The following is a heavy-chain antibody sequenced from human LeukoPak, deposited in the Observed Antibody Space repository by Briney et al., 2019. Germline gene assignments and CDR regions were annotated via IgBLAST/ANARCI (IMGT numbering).Heavy chain of an antibody. Sequence: GASVKVSCKASGYTFTKSYIHWVRQAPGQRLEWMGLINPGGDNTNYAQNFQGRVTMTSDTSARTVYMELSSLRSEDTAVYYCARVAAEVVGVPGAIGFGWLRRDYYYMDVWGKGTTVTVSS. CDR1: GYTFTKSY. CDR3: ARVAAEVVGVPGAIGFGWLRRDYYYMDV. D-gene: IGHD2-2*02. V-gene: IGHV1-46*01. J-gene: IGHJ6*03. CDR2: INPGGDNT.